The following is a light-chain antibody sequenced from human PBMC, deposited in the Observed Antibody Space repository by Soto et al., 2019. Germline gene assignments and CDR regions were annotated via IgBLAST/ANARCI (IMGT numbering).Light chain of an antibody. CDR2: DSN. Sequence: QSVLTQPPSVSAAPGQKVTISCSGTSSNIGNNYLSWYQHLPGTAPKLLIYDSNKRPSGIPDRFSGSKSGTSATLGITGLQTGDEADYYCGTWDSSLSAVVFGGGTKLTVL. V-gene: IGLV1-51*01. CDR1: SSNIGNNY. CDR3: GTWDSSLSAVV. J-gene: IGLJ2*01.